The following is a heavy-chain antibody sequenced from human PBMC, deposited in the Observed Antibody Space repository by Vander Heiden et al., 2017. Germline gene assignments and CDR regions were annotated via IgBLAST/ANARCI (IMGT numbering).Heavy chain of an antibody. Sequence: QVQLQESGPGLVKPSQTLSLTCTVSGGSISSGGYYWSWIRQHPGKGLEWIGYIYYSGSTYYNPSLKMRVTISVDTSKNQFSLNLSSVTAADTAVYYCARDTACFDYDDSSGSHVWGQGTMVTVSS. V-gene: IGHV4-31*03. D-gene: IGHD3-22*01. CDR3: ARDTACFDYDDSSGSHV. CDR1: GGSISSGGYY. CDR2: IYYSGST. J-gene: IGHJ4*02.